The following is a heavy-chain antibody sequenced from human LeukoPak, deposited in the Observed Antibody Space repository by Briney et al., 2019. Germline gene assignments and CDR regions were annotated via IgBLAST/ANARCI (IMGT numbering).Heavy chain of an antibody. CDR1: GGSISGNY. V-gene: IGHV4-4*09. CDR2: IHSSGYT. Sequence: SETLSLTCTVSGGSISGNYWSWIRQPLGQGLEWIAYIHSSGYTNYNPSLKSRVTISVDTSNYQFSLKVTSVTAADTAMYYCTKRRGPTSGSYDYFDPWGQGALVTVSS. D-gene: IGHD1-26*01. J-gene: IGHJ5*02. CDR3: TKRRGPTSGSYDYFDP.